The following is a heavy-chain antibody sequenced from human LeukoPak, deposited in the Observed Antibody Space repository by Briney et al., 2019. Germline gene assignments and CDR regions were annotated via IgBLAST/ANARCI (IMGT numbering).Heavy chain of an antibody. V-gene: IGHV4-59*01. J-gene: IGHJ3*02. Sequence: SETLSLTCTVSGGSISSYYWSWIRQPPGKGLEWIGYIYYRGSTNYNPSLKSRVTISVDTSKNQFSLKLSSVTAADTAVYYCARGYSGSQPDAFDIWGQGTMVTVSS. CDR3: ARGYSGSQPDAFDI. CDR2: IYYRGST. CDR1: GGSISSYY. D-gene: IGHD1-26*01.